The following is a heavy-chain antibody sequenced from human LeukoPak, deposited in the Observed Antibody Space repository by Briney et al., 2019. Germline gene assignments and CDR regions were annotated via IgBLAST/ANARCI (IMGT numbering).Heavy chain of an antibody. CDR3: ARAVGGYDAAYYYYYMDV. CDR1: GYSISSGYY. CDR2: IYHSGST. Sequence: PSETLSLTCAVSGYSISSGYYWGWIRRPPGKGLEWIGIIYHSGSTYYNPSLKSGVTISVDTSKNQFSLKLSSVTAADTAVYYCARAVGGYDAAYYYYYMDVWGKGTTVTVSS. J-gene: IGHJ6*03. D-gene: IGHD5-12*01. V-gene: IGHV4-38-2*01.